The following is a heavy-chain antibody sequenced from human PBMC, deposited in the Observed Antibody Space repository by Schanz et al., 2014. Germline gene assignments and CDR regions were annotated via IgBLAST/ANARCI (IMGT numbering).Heavy chain of an antibody. CDR3: ARGQDHAKTGDL. J-gene: IGHJ5*02. D-gene: IGHD2-2*01. CDR2: VHPSGTT. Sequence: QVHLQQWGAGLLQPSETLSLTCGVGGVSFSFYYWSWVRQPPGKGREWIGEVHPSGTTNYNPSLSYRVTMSGEGSKNQFSLKLTSVTAADTAVYYCARGQDHAKTGDLWGRGALVTISS. CDR1: GVSFSFYY. V-gene: IGHV4-34*02.